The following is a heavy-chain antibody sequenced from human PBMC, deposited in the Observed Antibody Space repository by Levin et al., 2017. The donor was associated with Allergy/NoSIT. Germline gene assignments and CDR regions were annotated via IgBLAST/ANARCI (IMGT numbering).Heavy chain of an antibody. J-gene: IGHJ3*02. D-gene: IGHD6-13*01. Sequence: LRLSCAISGDSVSSNSAAWNWIRQSPSRGLEWLGRTYYRSKWYNDYAVSVKSRITINPDTSKNQFSLQLNSVTPEDTAVYYCARDSDIAAAEDAFDIWGQGTMVTVSS. CDR3: ARDSDIAAAEDAFDI. CDR2: TYYRSKWYN. CDR1: GDSVSSNSAA. V-gene: IGHV6-1*01.